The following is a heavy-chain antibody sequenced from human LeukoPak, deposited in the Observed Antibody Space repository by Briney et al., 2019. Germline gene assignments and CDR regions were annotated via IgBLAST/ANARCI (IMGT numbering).Heavy chain of an antibody. J-gene: IGHJ5*02. V-gene: IGHV4-59*11. Sequence: PSETLSLTCNVSGVSISSHYWSWIRQSPGEGLEWVGYIYDTGIYDTENTNYNPSLRSRVTITMDMSKNQSSLNLASVTAADTAVYCCARVRVVAGTRSSWFDPWGQGTLVTVSS. D-gene: IGHD6-19*01. CDR3: ARVRVVAGTRSSWFDP. CDR1: GVSISSHY. CDR2: IYDTGIYDTENT.